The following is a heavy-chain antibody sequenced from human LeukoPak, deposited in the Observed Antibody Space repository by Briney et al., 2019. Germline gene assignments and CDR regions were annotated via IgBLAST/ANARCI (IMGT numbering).Heavy chain of an antibody. CDR2: ISHDGSNT. D-gene: IGHD5-12*01. CDR1: GFTFSRSA. Sequence: PGRSLRLSCAASGFTFSRSAVHWVRQAPDKGLEWVAVISHDGSNTDYTDSVKGRFTISRDNSKNTLYLQMNSLRAEDTAVYYCAKEMKPWMHFDYWGQGTLVTVSS. J-gene: IGHJ4*02. CDR3: AKEMKPWMHFDY. V-gene: IGHV3-30*18.